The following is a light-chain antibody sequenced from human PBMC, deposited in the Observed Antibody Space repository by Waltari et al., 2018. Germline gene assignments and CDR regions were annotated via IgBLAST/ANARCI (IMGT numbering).Light chain of an antibody. CDR2: NNN. V-gene: IGLV1-44*01. CDR3: AAWDGRLDAWV. Sequence: SVLTQPPSASGTPGQTVTISCSGSSPNIGPNPVNWYQHLPGTAPKLLIYNNNQGPSGVPDRFSGSKSGTSASLAISGLQSEDEADYYCAAWDGRLDAWVFGGGTKLTVL. CDR1: SPNIGPNP. J-gene: IGLJ3*02.